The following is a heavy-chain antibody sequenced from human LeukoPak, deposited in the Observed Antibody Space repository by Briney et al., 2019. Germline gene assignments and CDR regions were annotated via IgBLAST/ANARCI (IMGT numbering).Heavy chain of an antibody. CDR3: ARAGRYYGSGSYFDY. J-gene: IGHJ4*02. Sequence: SETLSLTCTVSGGSISSYYWSWIRQPPGKGLEWIGYIYYSGSTYYNPSLKSRVTISVDTSKNQFSLKLSSVTAADTAVYYCARAGRYYGSGSYFDYWGQGTLVTVSS. CDR1: GGSISSYY. CDR2: IYYSGST. D-gene: IGHD3-10*01. V-gene: IGHV4-59*08.